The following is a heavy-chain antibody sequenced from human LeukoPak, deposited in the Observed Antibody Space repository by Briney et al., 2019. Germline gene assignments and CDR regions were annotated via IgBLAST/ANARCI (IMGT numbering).Heavy chain of an antibody. CDR2: ISDYSSNT. Sequence: VASLKLSCTASGYTFTSYGMSWVRQAPGKGLEWIGWISDYSSNTNYAHTVKGRFTMTTDTSKNTAYMQMRSLRADDTAVYYCARDLVDSSGWYDSPWDGWGHRTLVTASS. CDR3: ARDLVDSSGWYDSPWDG. J-gene: IGHJ4*01. D-gene: IGHD6-13*01. V-gene: IGHV1-18*04. CDR1: GYTFTSYG.